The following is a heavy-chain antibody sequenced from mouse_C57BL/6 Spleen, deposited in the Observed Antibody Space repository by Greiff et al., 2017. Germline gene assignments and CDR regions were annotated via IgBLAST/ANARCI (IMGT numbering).Heavy chain of an antibody. J-gene: IGHJ3*01. Sequence: EVQLVESGGGLVQPGGSLKLSCAASGFTFSDYGMAWVRQAPRKGPEWVAFISNLAYSIYYADTVTGRFPISRENAKNTLYLEMSSLRSEDTAMYYCARQKSNYEGFAYWGQGTLVTVSA. CDR1: GFTFSDYG. CDR3: ARQKSNYEGFAY. D-gene: IGHD2-5*01. CDR2: ISNLAYSI. V-gene: IGHV5-15*01.